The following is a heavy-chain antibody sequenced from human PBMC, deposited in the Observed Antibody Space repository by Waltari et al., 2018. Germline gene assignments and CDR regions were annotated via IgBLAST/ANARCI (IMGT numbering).Heavy chain of an antibody. D-gene: IGHD2-2*03. Sequence: QLQLQESGPGLVKPSETLSLTCTVSGGSISSSSYYWGWIRQPPGKGLEWIGSIYYSGSTYYNPSLKSRVTISVDTSKNQFSLKLSSVTAADTAVYYCARALGYCSSTSCSFDYWGQGTLVTVSS. CDR3: ARALGYCSSTSCSFDY. V-gene: IGHV4-39*07. CDR1: GGSISSSSYY. CDR2: IYYSGST. J-gene: IGHJ4*02.